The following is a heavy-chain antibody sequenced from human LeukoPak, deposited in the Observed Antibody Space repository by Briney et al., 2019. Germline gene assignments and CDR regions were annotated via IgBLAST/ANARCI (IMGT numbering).Heavy chain of an antibody. D-gene: IGHD1-26*01. V-gene: IGHV4-39*01. J-gene: IGHJ4*02. Sequence: SETLSLTXTVSGGSISSSSYYWGWIRQPPGKGLEWIGSIYYSGSTYYNPSLKSRVTISVDTSKNQFSLKLSSVTAADTAVYYCARRPGIVGAQADWGQGTLVTVSS. CDR1: GGSISSSSYY. CDR3: ARRPGIVGAQAD. CDR2: IYYSGST.